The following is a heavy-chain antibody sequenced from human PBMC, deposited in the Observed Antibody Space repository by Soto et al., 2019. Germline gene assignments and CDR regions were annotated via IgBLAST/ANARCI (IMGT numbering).Heavy chain of an antibody. V-gene: IGHV3-23*01. Sequence: PGGSLRLSCAASGFTFSNNAMTWVRQAPGKGLEWVSIVSGDSATTYYADSVKGRFTVSRDNSKNTVYLQMNSLRAEDTAIYYCARQKGPRRDSSSSNWFDPWGQGTLVTVSS. CDR2: VSGDSATT. D-gene: IGHD6-6*01. CDR3: ARQKGPRRDSSSSNWFDP. J-gene: IGHJ5*02. CDR1: GFTFSNNA.